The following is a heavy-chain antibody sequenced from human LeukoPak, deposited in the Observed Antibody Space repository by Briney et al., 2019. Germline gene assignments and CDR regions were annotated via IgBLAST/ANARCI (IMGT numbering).Heavy chain of an antibody. Sequence: GGSLGLSCTASGFTFGDYAMSWVRQAPGKGLEWVGFIRSKAYGGTTEYAASVKGRFTISRDDSKSIAYLQMNSLKTEDTAVYYCTRERDVVATIDYWDQGTLVTVSS. CDR3: TRERDVVATIDY. J-gene: IGHJ4*02. CDR1: GFTFGDYA. CDR2: IRSKAYGGTT. D-gene: IGHD5-12*01. V-gene: IGHV3-49*04.